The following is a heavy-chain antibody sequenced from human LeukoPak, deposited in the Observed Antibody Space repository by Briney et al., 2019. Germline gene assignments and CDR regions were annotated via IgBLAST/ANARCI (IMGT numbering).Heavy chain of an antibody. Sequence: PGGSLRLSCAASGFTVSSNYMSWVRQAPGKGLEWVPVIYSAGSTYYADSVKGRFTISRDNSKNTLYLQMNSLRAEDTAVYYCAREPSGTYWLDYWGQGTLVTVSS. J-gene: IGHJ4*02. D-gene: IGHD1-26*01. V-gene: IGHV3-66*02. CDR2: IYSAGST. CDR3: AREPSGTYWLDY. CDR1: GFTVSSNY.